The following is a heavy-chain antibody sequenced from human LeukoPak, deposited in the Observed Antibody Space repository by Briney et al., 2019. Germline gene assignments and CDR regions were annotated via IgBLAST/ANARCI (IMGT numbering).Heavy chain of an antibody. Sequence: ASVTVSCMASGYTFISYGINWVRQPPGQGLEWMGWISGYNGKADYAQNSQGSVTMTTDTSTSTAYMELRSLRSDDTALYYCASDLSLVGATIAFDIWGEGTKVTLSS. CDR2: ISGYNGKA. D-gene: IGHD1-26*01. CDR3: ASDLSLVGATIAFDI. CDR1: GYTFISYG. V-gene: IGHV1-18*01. J-gene: IGHJ3*02.